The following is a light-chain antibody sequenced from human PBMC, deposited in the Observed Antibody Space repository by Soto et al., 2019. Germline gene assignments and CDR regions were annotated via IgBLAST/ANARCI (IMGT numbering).Light chain of an antibody. CDR2: SAS. Sequence: DIQMTQSPSFVSASVGDRVTLTCRASQYISTWLAWYQQRLGEAPRLLIFSASTLKNGIPARFSGSGSGTDCTLTISGLQPEDFATYYCQQGRTSPFSFGPGTKV. CDR1: QYISTW. V-gene: IGKV1D-12*01. CDR3: QQGRTSPFS. J-gene: IGKJ3*01.